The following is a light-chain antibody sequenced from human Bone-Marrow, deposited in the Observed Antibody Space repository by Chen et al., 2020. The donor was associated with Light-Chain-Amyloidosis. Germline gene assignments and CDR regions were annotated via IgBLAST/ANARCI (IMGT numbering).Light chain of an antibody. J-gene: IGLJ2*01. CDR3: QSADSSGTYEVI. Sequence: SYELTQPPSASVSPGQTARITCSGDDLPTKYAYWYQQEPGQAPVLVIHRDTERPSGISERFSGSSSGTTATLTISGVQGEDEADYHCQSADSSGTYEVIFGGGTKLTVL. CDR1: DLPTKY. CDR2: RDT. V-gene: IGLV3-25*03.